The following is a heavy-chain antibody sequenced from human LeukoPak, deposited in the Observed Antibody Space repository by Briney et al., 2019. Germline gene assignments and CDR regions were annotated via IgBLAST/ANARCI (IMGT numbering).Heavy chain of an antibody. J-gene: IGHJ4*02. V-gene: IGHV1-2*02. CDR3: ARDIEDAAAGIYFDY. D-gene: IGHD6-13*01. CDR2: INPNSGGT. CDR1: GYTFTGYY. Sequence: ASVKVSCKASGYTFTGYYIHWVRQAPGQGLEWMGWINPNSGGTNYAQKFQGRVTMTRDTSISTAYMEMSRLRSDDTAVYYCARDIEDAAAGIYFDYWAQGTLVTVSS.